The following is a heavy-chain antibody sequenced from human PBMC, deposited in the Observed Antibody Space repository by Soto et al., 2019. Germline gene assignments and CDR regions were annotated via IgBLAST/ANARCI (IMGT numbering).Heavy chain of an antibody. CDR1: GVSITSGAYF. D-gene: IGHD3-22*01. J-gene: IGHJ4*02. CDR3: ARVSQRLSFFGY. CDR2: IYYNGGT. Sequence: NPSETLSLTCTVSGVSITSGAYFWSWIRQYPGKGLECIGYIYYNGGTQYNPSLNSRVTISIDTSKNQFSLNLSSGTAADTAFHYCARVSQRLSFFGYWGKGPLVTSSS. V-gene: IGHV4-31*03.